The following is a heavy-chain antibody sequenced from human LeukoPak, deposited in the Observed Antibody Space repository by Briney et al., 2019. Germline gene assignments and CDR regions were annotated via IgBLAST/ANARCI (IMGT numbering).Heavy chain of an antibody. CDR2: MYYSGST. Sequence: SETLSLTYTVSGGSISSGDYYWSWIRQPPGKGLEWIGYMYYSGSTYYNPSLKSRVTISVDTSKNQFSLKLSSVTAADTAVYYCARPYYYDSRIDPWGQGTLVTVSS. D-gene: IGHD3-22*01. J-gene: IGHJ5*02. CDR1: GGSISSGDYY. V-gene: IGHV4-30-4*01. CDR3: ARPYYYDSRIDP.